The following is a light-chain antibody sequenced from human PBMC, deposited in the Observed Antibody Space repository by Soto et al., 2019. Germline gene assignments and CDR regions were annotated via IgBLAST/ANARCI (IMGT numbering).Light chain of an antibody. CDR1: QSDSSSY. CDR3: QQYRSWNT. V-gene: IGKV3-20*01. CDR2: GTS. J-gene: IGKJ4*01. Sequence: EIVLRQSPGTLYLSPGERATRSCRDSQSDSSSYLAWYQQKPGQAPRLLIYGTSSRATGIPDRFSGSGSGTDFTLTISRLEPEDFAVYYCQQYRSWNTFGGGTKVDIK.